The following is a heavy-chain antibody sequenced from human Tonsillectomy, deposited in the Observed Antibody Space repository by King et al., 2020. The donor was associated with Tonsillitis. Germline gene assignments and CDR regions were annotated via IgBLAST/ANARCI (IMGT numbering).Heavy chain of an antibody. J-gene: IGHJ4*02. CDR3: GSGCYGSDWLYKGSF. Sequence: QLQESGPGLVKPSETLSLTCTVSGASISSNYWSWIRQPAGKGLEWIGRIYSNGSTNYNPSLRSRVTMSVDTSKKQFSLKLSSVTAADTAVYYCGSGCYGSDWLYKGSFWGQGTLVTVSS. D-gene: IGHD6-19*01. V-gene: IGHV4-4*07. CDR2: IYSNGST. CDR1: GASISSNY.